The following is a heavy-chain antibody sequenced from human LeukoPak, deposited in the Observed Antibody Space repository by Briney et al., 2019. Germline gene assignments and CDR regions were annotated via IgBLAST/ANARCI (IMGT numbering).Heavy chain of an antibody. D-gene: IGHD6-13*01. Sequence: GGSLRLSCAASGFTFSSYSMNWVRQAPGKGLEWVSSISSSSSYIYYADSVKGRFTISRDNAKNSLYLQMNSLRAEDTAVYYCARGGIAAAGTDWGQGTLVTVSS. CDR3: ARGGIAAAGTD. CDR2: ISSSSSYI. V-gene: IGHV3-21*01. CDR1: GFTFSSYS. J-gene: IGHJ4*02.